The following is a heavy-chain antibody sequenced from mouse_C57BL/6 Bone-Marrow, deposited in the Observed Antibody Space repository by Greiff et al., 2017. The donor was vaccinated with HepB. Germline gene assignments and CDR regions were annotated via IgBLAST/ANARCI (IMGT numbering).Heavy chain of an antibody. CDR3: AREVVAYYFDY. CDR2: IDPSDSET. D-gene: IGHD1-1*01. CDR1: GYTFTSYW. Sequence: QVQLQQPGAELVRPGSSVKLSCKASGYTFTSYWMHWVKQRPIQGLEWIGNIDPSDSETHYNQKFKDKATLTVDKSSSTAYMQLSSLTSEDSAVYYCAREVVAYYFDYWGQGTTLTVSS. J-gene: IGHJ2*01. V-gene: IGHV1-52*01.